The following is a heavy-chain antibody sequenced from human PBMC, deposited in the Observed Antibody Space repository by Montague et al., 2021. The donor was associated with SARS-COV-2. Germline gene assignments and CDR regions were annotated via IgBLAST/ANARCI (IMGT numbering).Heavy chain of an antibody. D-gene: IGHD2-2*01. Sequence: SETLSLTCGVSGGSINSYYWSWIRQPAGKGLEWIGRIYTSGRTNNSPSLKSRVIISVDTSRNHLSLKLTSVTAADTAVYYCARDSRTSGCGYGYDGLDVWGQGTTVIVSS. J-gene: IGHJ6*02. CDR1: GGSINSYY. V-gene: IGHV4-4*07. CDR3: ARDSRTSGCGYGYDGLDV. CDR2: IYTSGRT.